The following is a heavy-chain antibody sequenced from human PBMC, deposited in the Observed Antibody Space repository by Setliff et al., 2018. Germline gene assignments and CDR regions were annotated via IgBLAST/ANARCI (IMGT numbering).Heavy chain of an antibody. CDR1: GFALNSYA. V-gene: IGHV3-23*03. D-gene: IGHD6-13*01. CDR3: AKRRSSSWFGGMDY. Sequence: GGSLRLSCAASGFALNSYAMIWVRQAPGKGLEWVSVIYSGGRTTYYADSVEGRFTISRDSSKNTLYLQMNSLRVEDTAVYYCAKRRSSSWFGGMDYWGQGTLVTVSS. J-gene: IGHJ4*02. CDR2: IYSGGRTT.